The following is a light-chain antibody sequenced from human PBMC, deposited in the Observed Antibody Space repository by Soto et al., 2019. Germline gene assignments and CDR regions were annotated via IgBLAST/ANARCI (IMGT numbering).Light chain of an antibody. Sequence: DIQMTQSPSTLSASVGDRVTITCRASQSIGRSLAWYQQKPGKAPKLLIFKASTLESGVPSRFSGSGSGTDFTLTINCLQPHDFATYYCQHCNSSSYTFGQGTKLDIK. CDR2: KAS. CDR3: QHCNSSSYT. CDR1: QSIGRS. J-gene: IGKJ2*01. V-gene: IGKV1-5*03.